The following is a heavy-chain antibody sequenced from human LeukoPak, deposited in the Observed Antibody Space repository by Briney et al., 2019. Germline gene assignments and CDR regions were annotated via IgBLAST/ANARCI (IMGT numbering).Heavy chain of an antibody. D-gene: IGHD6-6*01. V-gene: IGHV3-33*01. CDR1: GFSFSTFG. CDR3: ATEYRPEEALYH. J-gene: IGHJ5*02. Sequence: GSSLRLSCAASGFSFSTFGMHWVRQAPGKGLEWVAMMWSETYVFHAGSVKGRFTIFRDISKNTLYLQMDSLRAEDTAIYYCATEYRPEEALYHWGQGTLVTVSS. CDR2: MWSETYV.